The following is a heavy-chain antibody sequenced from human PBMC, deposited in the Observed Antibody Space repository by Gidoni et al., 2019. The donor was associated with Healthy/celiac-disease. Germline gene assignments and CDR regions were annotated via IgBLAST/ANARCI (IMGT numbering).Heavy chain of an antibody. Sequence: EVQLVESGGGLVKPGGSLSLSCAASGFTFSSYSMNWVRQAPGKGLEWVSSISSSSSYIYYADSVKGRFTISRDNAKNSLYLQMNSLRAEDTAVYYCASEWIAAANNAFDIWGQGTMVTVSS. V-gene: IGHV3-21*01. CDR2: ISSSSSYI. CDR1: GFTFSSYS. D-gene: IGHD6-13*01. CDR3: ASEWIAAANNAFDI. J-gene: IGHJ3*02.